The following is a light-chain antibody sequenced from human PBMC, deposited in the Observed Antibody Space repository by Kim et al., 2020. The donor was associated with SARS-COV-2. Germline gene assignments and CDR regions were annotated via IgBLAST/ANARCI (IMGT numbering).Light chain of an antibody. Sequence: PGGGVSLACATGTGGVAGDRYRYGGRQRPGQAPRTLIYDASKKRSWAPGRFSGSLLGDRAALTLSGAQAEDEADYYCLLYYSGDRVFGRGTQLTVL. CDR1: TGGVAGDRY. CDR2: DAS. CDR3: LLYYSGDRV. V-gene: IGLV7-46*01. J-gene: IGLJ3*02.